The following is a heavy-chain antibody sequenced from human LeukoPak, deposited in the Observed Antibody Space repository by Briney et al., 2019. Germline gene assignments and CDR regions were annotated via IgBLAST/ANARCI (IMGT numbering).Heavy chain of an antibody. D-gene: IGHD2-15*01. J-gene: IGHJ6*03. CDR1: GFTFGSYS. V-gene: IGHV3-21*01. CDR2: ISSSSSYI. CDR3: ARDQCSGGSCYSGDPSYYYMDV. Sequence: PGGSLRLSCAASGFTFGSYSMNWVRQAPGKGLEWVSSISSSSSYIYYADSVKGRFTISRDNAKNSLYLQMNSVRAEDTAVYYCARDQCSGGSCYSGDPSYYYMDVWGKGTTVTVSS.